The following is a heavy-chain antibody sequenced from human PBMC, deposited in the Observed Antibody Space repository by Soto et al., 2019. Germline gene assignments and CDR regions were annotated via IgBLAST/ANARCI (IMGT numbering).Heavy chain of an antibody. CDR3: ARGPHYDFWSGYYMGTRNNWFDP. Sequence: SETLSLTCTVSGGSISSYYWSWIRQPAGKGLEWIGRIYTSGSTNYNPSPKSRVTMSVDTSKNQFSLKLSSVTAADTAVYYCARGPHYDFWSGYYMGTRNNWFDPWGQGTLVTVSS. J-gene: IGHJ5*02. V-gene: IGHV4-4*07. CDR1: GGSISSYY. D-gene: IGHD3-3*01. CDR2: IYTSGST.